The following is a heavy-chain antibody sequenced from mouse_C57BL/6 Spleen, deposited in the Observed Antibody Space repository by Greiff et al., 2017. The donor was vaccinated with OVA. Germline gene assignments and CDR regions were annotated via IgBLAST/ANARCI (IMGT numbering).Heavy chain of an antibody. CDR1: GFTFSDYG. CDR3: ARWGLLLYLDY. CDR2: ISSCSSTI. J-gene: IGHJ2*01. V-gene: IGHV5-17*01. Sequence: EVQVVESGGGLVKPGGSLKLSCAASGFTFSDYGMHWVRQAPEKGLEWVAYISSCSSTIYYADTVKGRFTISRDNAKNTLFLQMTSLRSEDTAMDYCARWGLLLYLDYWGQGTTLTVSS. D-gene: IGHD2-3*01.